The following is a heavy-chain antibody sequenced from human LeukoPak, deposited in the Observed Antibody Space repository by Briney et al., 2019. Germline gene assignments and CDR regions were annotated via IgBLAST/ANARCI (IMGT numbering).Heavy chain of an antibody. D-gene: IGHD4-17*01. V-gene: IGHV3-73*01. CDR3: TSRTDYGDGIDY. CDR1: GFTFSGSA. CDR2: IRSKANSYAT. J-gene: IGHJ4*02. Sequence: GRSLRLSCAASGFTFSGSAMHWVRQASGKGLEWVGRIRSKANSYATAYAASVKGRFTISRDDSKNTAYLQMNSLKTEDTAVYYCTSRTDYGDGIDYWGQGTLVTVSS.